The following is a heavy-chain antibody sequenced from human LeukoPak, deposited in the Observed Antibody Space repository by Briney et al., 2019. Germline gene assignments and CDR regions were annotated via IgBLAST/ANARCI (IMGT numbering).Heavy chain of an antibody. J-gene: IGHJ4*02. CDR3: ASGIAVAGHYYFDY. Sequence: ASVKVSCKASGYTFTGYYMHWVRQAPGQGLEWMGWIHPRNGDTDYAQKFRGRVTMTRDTSISTAYMELSRLRSDDTAVYYCASGIAVAGHYYFDYWGQGTLVTVSS. D-gene: IGHD6-19*01. V-gene: IGHV1-2*02. CDR2: IHPRNGDT. CDR1: GYTFTGYY.